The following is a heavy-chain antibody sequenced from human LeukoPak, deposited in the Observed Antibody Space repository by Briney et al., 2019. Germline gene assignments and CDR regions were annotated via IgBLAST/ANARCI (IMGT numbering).Heavy chain of an antibody. CDR3: ASLSSIVATY. Sequence: GGSLRLSCAASRFIFSSSWMSWVRQAPGKGLEWVANIKPDGSDKYYVDSVKGRFTISRDNAKNSLYLQMNSLRAEDTAVYYCASLSSIVATYWGQGTLVTVSS. D-gene: IGHD5-12*01. CDR2: IKPDGSDK. V-gene: IGHV3-7*01. J-gene: IGHJ4*02. CDR1: RFIFSSSW.